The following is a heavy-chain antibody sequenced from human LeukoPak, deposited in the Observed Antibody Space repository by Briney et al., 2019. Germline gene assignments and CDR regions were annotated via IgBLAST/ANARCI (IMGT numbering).Heavy chain of an antibody. CDR3: ARLAYSSGWSYFDS. CDR2: IYSSGSS. V-gene: IGHV4-4*07. J-gene: IGHJ4*02. CDR1: GDSITNYY. D-gene: IGHD6-19*01. Sequence: SETLSLTCTVSGDSITNYYWGWIRQPAGKGLEWLGRIYSSGSSNYNPSLETRVTMSVDTSKNQFSLKLNSVTAADTAVYYCARLAYSSGWSYFDSWGQGTLVTVSS.